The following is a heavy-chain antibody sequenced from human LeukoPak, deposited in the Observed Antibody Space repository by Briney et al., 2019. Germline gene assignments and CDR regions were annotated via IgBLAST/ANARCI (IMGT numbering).Heavy chain of an antibody. CDR1: GGSISSGGYY. D-gene: IGHD6-6*01. V-gene: IGHV4-31*03. J-gene: IGHJ5*02. CDR2: IYYSGST. CDR3: ARRAAARWSCWFDP. Sequence: SQTLSLTCTVSGGSISSGGYYWSWIRQHPGKGLEWIGYIYYSGSTYYNPSLKSRVTISVDTSKNQFSLKLSSVTAADTAVYHCARRAAARWSCWFDPWGQGTLVTVSS.